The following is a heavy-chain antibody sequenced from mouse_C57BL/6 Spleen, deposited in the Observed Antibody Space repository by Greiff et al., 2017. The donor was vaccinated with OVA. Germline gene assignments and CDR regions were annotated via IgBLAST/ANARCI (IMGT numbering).Heavy chain of an antibody. D-gene: IGHD1-1*01. CDR2: ISSGGSYT. J-gene: IGHJ2*01. V-gene: IGHV5-6*01. Sequence: EVKLMESGGDLVKPGGSLKLSCAASGFTFSSYGMSWVRQTPDKRLEWVATISSGGSYTYYPDSVKGRFTISRDNAKNTLYLQMSSLKSEDTAMYYCARHVLFITTVSLFDYWGQGTTLTVSS. CDR3: ARHVLFITTVSLFDY. CDR1: GFTFSSYG.